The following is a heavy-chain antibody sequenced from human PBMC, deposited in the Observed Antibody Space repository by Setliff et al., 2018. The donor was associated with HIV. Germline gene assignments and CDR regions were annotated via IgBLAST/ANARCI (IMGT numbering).Heavy chain of an antibody. J-gene: IGHJ3*02. CDR3: ARAPTGVTNAFDI. CDR2: IYTSGST. CDR1: GGSISSGSYY. Sequence: SETLSLTCNVSGGSISSGSYYWSWIRQPAGKGLEWIGHIYTSGSTNYNPSLKSRVTISVDTSKNQFSLRLSSVTAADTAVYYCARAPTGVTNAFDIWGQGTMVTVSS. D-gene: IGHD2-8*02. V-gene: IGHV4-61*09.